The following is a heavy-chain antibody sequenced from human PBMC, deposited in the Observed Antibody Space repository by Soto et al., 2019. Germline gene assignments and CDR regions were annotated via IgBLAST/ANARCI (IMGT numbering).Heavy chain of an antibody. D-gene: IGHD3-22*01. CDR3: ARARYSSGAISYFQH. CDR1: GGSISSGDYY. Sequence: QVQLQESGPGLAKPSQTLSLTCTVSGGSISSGDYYWSWIRQPPGKGLEWIGYIYYSGSTYYNPSLKSRVTISVDTSKNQFSLKLSSVTAADTAVYYCARARYSSGAISYFQHWGQGTLVTVSS. J-gene: IGHJ1*01. CDR2: IYYSGST. V-gene: IGHV4-30-4*01.